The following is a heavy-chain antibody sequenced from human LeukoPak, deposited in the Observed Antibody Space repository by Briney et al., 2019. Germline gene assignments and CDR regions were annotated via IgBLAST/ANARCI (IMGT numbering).Heavy chain of an antibody. CDR2: MNPNSGNT. CDR1: GYTFTSYD. CDR3: ARVKTRYYYDSSGYYDY. J-gene: IGHJ4*02. V-gene: IGHV1-8*03. D-gene: IGHD3-22*01. Sequence: ASVKVSCKASGYTFTSYDINWVRQSTGQGLEWIGWMNPNSGNTGYAQKFQGRVTITRKTSISTAYMELSRLRSEDTAVYYCARVKTRYYYDSSGYYDYWGQGTLVTVSS.